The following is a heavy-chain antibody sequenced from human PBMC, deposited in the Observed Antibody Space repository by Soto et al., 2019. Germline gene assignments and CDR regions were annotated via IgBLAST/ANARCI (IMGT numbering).Heavy chain of an antibody. D-gene: IGHD1-26*01. CDR3: ARSPVGATFPFDY. CDR1: GGTFSSYA. J-gene: IGHJ4*02. V-gene: IGHV1-69*01. CDR2: IIPIFGTA. Sequence: QVQLVQSGAEVKKPGSSVKVSCKASGGTFSSYAISWVRQAPGQGLEWMGGIIPIFGTANYAQKFQGRGTINADESTSTAYMELSSLRSEDTAVYYCARSPVGATFPFDYWGQGTLVTVSS.